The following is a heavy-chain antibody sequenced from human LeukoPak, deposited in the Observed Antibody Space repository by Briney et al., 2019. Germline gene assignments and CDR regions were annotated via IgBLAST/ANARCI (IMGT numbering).Heavy chain of an antibody. J-gene: IGHJ4*02. Sequence: GGSLRLSCAASGFTFSSYWMSWVRQAPGKGLEWVANIKQDGSEKYYVDSVKGRFTISRDNAKNSLYLQMNSLRAEDTAVYYCARDRVGDIVVVPAAIPLDYWGQGTLVTVSS. CDR3: ARDRVGDIVVVPAAIPLDY. CDR2: IKQDGSEK. D-gene: IGHD2-2*02. CDR1: GFTFSSYW. V-gene: IGHV3-7*01.